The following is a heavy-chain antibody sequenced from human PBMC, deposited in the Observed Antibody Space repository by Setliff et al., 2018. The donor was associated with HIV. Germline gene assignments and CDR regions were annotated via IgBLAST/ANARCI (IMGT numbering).Heavy chain of an antibody. D-gene: IGHD3-10*01. CDR2: IIPIFGTA. CDR3: ARGLPRGSGSLPFGAFDI. Sequence: GASVKVSCKASGGTFSSYAISWVRQAPGQGLEWMGGIIPIFGTANYAQKFQGRITISRDTAATSSHMELRSLRSEDTAIYYCARGLPRGSGSLPFGAFDIWGQGTMVTVS. J-gene: IGHJ3*02. V-gene: IGHV1-69*05. CDR1: GGTFSSYA.